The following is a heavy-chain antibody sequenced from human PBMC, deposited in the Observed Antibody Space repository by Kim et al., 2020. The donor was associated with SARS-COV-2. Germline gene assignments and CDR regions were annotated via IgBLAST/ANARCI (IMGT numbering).Heavy chain of an antibody. J-gene: IGHJ4*02. V-gene: IGHV4-34*01. CDR3: ARGALRYFDWLSRGSRFDY. CDR2: INHSGST. CDR1: GGSFSGYY. Sequence: SETLSLTCAVYGGSFSGYYWSWIRQPPGKGLEWIGEINHSGSTNYNPSLKSRVTISVDTSKNQFSLKLSSVTAADTAVYYCARGALRYFDWLSRGSRFDYWGQGTLVTVSS. D-gene: IGHD3-9*01.